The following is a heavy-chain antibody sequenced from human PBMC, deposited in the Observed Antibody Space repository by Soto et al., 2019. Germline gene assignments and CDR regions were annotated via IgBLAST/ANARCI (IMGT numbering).Heavy chain of an antibody. J-gene: IGHJ6*02. CDR3: ARDMDYGDYVGYYGMDV. CDR1: GFTFSSYA. CDR2: ISYDGSNK. V-gene: IGHV3-30-3*01. D-gene: IGHD4-17*01. Sequence: QVQLVESGGGVVQPGGSLRLSCAASGFTFSSYAMHWVRQAPGKGLEWVAVISYDGSNKYYADSVKGRFTISRDNSKNTLYLQMNSLRAEDTAVYYCARDMDYGDYVGYYGMDVWGQGTTVTVSS.